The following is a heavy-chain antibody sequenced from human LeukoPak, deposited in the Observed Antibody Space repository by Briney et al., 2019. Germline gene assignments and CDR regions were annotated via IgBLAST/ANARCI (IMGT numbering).Heavy chain of an antibody. J-gene: IGHJ4*02. CDR2: INPNSGGT. CDR1: GYTFTGYY. CDR3: ARDRSMMVRGLPDY. Sequence: ASVKVSCKASGYTFTGYYMHWVRQAPGQGLEWMGWINPNSGGTNYAQKFQGRVTMTRDTSISTAYMELSRLRSDDTAVYYCARDRSMMVRGLPDYWGQGTLVTVSS. V-gene: IGHV1-2*02. D-gene: IGHD3-10*01.